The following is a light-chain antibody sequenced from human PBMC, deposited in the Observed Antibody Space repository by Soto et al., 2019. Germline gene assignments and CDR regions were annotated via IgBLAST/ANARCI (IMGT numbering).Light chain of an antibody. CDR3: QQYGSSPRT. Sequence: EIVMTQTPATLSVSPGEGATLSCRASHSVSSSYLAWYQQKPGQAPRLLIYGASSRATGIPDRFSGSGSGTDFTLTISRLEPEDFAVYYCQQYGSSPRTFGQGTKVDVK. CDR1: HSVSSSY. J-gene: IGKJ1*01. V-gene: IGKV3-20*01. CDR2: GAS.